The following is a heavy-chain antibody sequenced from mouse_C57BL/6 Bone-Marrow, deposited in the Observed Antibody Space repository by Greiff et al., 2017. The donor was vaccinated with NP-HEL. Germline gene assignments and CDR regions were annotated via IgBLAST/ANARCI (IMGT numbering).Heavy chain of an antibody. V-gene: IGHV1-19*01. J-gene: IGHJ4*01. CDR3: ARYGMDY. Sequence: HLPQSVPVLVKPVSSVPMSCTSSGYPFTDYYLNCVKQSHCPSLSWIGVINPYNGGSSYNQKFKGKATLTVDKSSSTAYMELNSLTSEDSAVYYCARYGMDYWGQGTSVTVSS. D-gene: IGHD1-1*01. CDR2: INPYNGGS. CDR1: GYPFTDYY.